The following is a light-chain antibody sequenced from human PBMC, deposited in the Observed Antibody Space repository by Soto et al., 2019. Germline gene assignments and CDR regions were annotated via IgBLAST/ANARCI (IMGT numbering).Light chain of an antibody. J-gene: IGKJ3*01. CDR3: QQSYSTPRIT. CDR1: QSVINSY. V-gene: IGKV3-20*01. CDR2: GAS. Sequence: EIVLTQSPGTLSLSPGQRATLSCRASQSVINSYIAWYQQQPGQAPRLLIYGASSRATGIPNRFSGRGSGTDFTLTIGGLEPEDFATYYCQQSYSTPRITFGPGTKVDIK.